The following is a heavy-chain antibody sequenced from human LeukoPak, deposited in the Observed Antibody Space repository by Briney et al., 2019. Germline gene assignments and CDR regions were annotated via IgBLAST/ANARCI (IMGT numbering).Heavy chain of an antibody. J-gene: IGHJ4*02. D-gene: IGHD3-10*01. Sequence: GGSLRLSCAASGFTFSSYSMNWVRQAPGKGLEWVSVISGSGGTTYYADSVKGRFAISRDNSKSTLYLQMNSLRAGDTAVYYCARAAMVRGVDYFDYWGQGTLVTVSS. V-gene: IGHV3-23*01. CDR1: GFTFSSYS. CDR2: ISGSGGTT. CDR3: ARAAMVRGVDYFDY.